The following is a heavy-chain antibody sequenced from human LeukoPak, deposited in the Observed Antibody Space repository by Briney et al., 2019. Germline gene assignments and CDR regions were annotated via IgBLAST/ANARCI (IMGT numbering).Heavy chain of an antibody. J-gene: IGHJ4*02. CDR2: ITTGRGET. CDR3: ARGGKQWRGGNYFDS. Sequence: GASVKVSCTASGYTFTDYALHWVRQAPGQGLEWMGWITTGRGETRYSQEFQRRITFTRDTSASTVYMDLSDLRSEDTAVYYCARGGKQWRGGNYFDSWGQGTLVAVSS. D-gene: IGHD6-19*01. V-gene: IGHV1-3*03. CDR1: GYTFTDYA.